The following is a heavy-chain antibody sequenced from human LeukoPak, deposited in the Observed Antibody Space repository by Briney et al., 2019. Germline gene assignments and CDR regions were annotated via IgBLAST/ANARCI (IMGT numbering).Heavy chain of an antibody. V-gene: IGHV5-51*01. J-gene: IGHJ5*02. CDR3: ARGRYDILTGYYRTPGWFDP. Sequence: GESLKISCKGSGYSFTSYLIGWVRQMPGKGLEWMGIIYPGDSDTRYSPSFQGQVTISADKSISTAYLQWSSLKASDTAMYYCARGRYDILTGYYRTPGWFDPWGQGTLVTVSS. CDR1: GYSFTSYL. D-gene: IGHD3-9*01. CDR2: IYPGDSDT.